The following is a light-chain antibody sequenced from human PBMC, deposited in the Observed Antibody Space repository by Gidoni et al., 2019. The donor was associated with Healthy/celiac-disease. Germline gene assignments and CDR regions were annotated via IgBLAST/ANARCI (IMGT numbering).Light chain of an antibody. J-gene: IGLJ2*01. CDR3: QVWDSSTAV. Sequence: SYELTQPLSVSVALGQTARITWGGNNIGSKNVHGYQQKPGQAPVLVIYRESNRPSGIPERFSGSNSGNTATLTISRAQAGDEADYYCQVWDSSTAVFGGGTKLTVL. CDR1: NIGSKN. V-gene: IGLV3-9*01. CDR2: RES.